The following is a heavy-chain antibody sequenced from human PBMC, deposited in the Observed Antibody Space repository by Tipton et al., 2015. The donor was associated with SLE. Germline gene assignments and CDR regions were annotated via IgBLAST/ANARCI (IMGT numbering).Heavy chain of an antibody. CDR2: ISSSSRYI. CDR3: ARGATGGSFGY. Sequence: SLRLSCAASGFIFSDYSMNWVRQAPGKGLEWVSSISSSSRYIYHAESLKGRFTISRDNAKNSLYLQMNSLRAEDTAVYYCARGATGGSFGYWGQGTLVTVSS. D-gene: IGHD7-27*01. V-gene: IGHV3-21*01. J-gene: IGHJ4*02. CDR1: GFIFSDYS.